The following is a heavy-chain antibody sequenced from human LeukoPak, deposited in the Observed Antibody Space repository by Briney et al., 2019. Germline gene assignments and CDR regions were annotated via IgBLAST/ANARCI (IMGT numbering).Heavy chain of an antibody. J-gene: IGHJ6*02. CDR2: IGTAGDT. V-gene: IGHV3-13*01. CDR3: ARGPYYYDSSGYYPRYYGMDV. D-gene: IGHD3-22*01. Sequence: PGGSLRLSCAASGFTFSSYDMHWVRQATGKGLEWVSAIGTAGDTYYPGSVKGRFTISRENAKNSLYLQMNSLRAGDTAVYYCARGPYYYDSSGYYPRYYGMDVWGQGTTVTVSS. CDR1: GFTFSSYD.